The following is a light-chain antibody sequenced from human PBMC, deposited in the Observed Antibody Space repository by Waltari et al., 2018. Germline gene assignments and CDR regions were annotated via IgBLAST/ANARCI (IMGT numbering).Light chain of an antibody. CDR2: DVS. V-gene: IGLV2-14*03. J-gene: IGLJ2*01. CDR1: SSDVGGNNY. Sequence: QSALTQPASVSGSPGQSITIPCPGTSSDVGGNNYVSWYQQHPGKAPKLMIYDVSNRPSGVSNRFSGSKSGNTASLTISGLQAEDEADYYCASYISSSTLELFGGGTSLTVL. CDR3: ASYISSSTLEL.